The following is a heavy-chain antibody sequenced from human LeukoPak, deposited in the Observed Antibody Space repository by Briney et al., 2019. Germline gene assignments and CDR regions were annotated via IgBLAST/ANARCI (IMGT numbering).Heavy chain of an antibody. Sequence: GASVKVSCKASGYAFISYGISWVRQAPGQGLEWMGWISSYNGQTNIARKFQDKVTLTTDTSTTTASVIVRDLKSDDTAIYFCTRGRADIAVGDTWGQGTLVTVSP. CDR3: TRGRADIAVGDT. CDR2: ISSYNGQT. V-gene: IGHV1-18*01. J-gene: IGHJ5*02. D-gene: IGHD2-15*01. CDR1: GYAFISYG.